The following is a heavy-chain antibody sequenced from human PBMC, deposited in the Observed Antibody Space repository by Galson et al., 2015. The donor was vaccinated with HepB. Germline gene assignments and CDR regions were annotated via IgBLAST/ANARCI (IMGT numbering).Heavy chain of an antibody. Sequence: SLRLSCAASGFTFSDYYMSWIRQAPGKGLEWVSYISSSSSYTNYADSVKGRFTISRDNAKNSLYLQMNSLRAEDTAVYYCARFLGYCSGGSCYSSYYYYYGMDVWGQGTTVAVSS. D-gene: IGHD2-15*01. CDR2: ISSSSSYT. CDR1: GFTFSDYY. V-gene: IGHV3-11*06. CDR3: ARFLGYCSGGSCYSSYYYYYGMDV. J-gene: IGHJ6*02.